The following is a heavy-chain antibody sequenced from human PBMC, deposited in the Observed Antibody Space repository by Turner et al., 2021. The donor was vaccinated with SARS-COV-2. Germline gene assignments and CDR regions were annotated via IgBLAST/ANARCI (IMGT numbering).Heavy chain of an antibody. V-gene: IGHV3-53*01. Sequence: EVQLVESGGGLIQPGGSLRLSCAASGFVVSRNSMNWVRQAPGKGLEWISVIYSGGSTYYADSVKGRFTISRDSSKNTLYLQMNSLRAEATAVYYCARPFGTAVVPPSWGQGTTVTVSS. CDR3: ARPFGTAVVPPS. CDR2: IYSGGST. CDR1: GFVVSRNS. J-gene: IGHJ6*02. D-gene: IGHD2-2*01.